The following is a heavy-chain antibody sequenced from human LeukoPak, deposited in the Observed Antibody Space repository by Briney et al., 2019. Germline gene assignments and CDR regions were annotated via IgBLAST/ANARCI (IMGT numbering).Heavy chain of an antibody. V-gene: IGHV3-72*01. CDR1: GFTLSDHY. D-gene: IGHD3-16*01. J-gene: IGHJ3*02. Sequence: GGSLRLSCAASGFTLSDHYIDWVRQAPGKGLEWVGRSRNKANSYTTEYAASVKGRFTISRDDSKNTLYLQMNSLRVEDTAVYYCARWGDHFDALDTWGQGTMVTVSS. CDR2: SRNKANSYTT. CDR3: ARWGDHFDALDT.